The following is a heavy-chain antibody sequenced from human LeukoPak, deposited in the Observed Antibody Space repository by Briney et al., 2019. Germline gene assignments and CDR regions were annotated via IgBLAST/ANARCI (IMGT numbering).Heavy chain of an antibody. CDR2: ISSNGGST. Sequence: PGGSLRLSCSASGFKFSSYAMHWVRQAPGKGLEYVSAISSNGGSTYYADSVKGRFTISRDNSKNTLYLQMSSLRAEDTAVYYCARGGVTNTHFDYWGQGTLVTVSS. CDR1: GFKFSSYA. V-gene: IGHV3-64D*06. CDR3: ARGGVTNTHFDY. J-gene: IGHJ4*02. D-gene: IGHD4-23*01.